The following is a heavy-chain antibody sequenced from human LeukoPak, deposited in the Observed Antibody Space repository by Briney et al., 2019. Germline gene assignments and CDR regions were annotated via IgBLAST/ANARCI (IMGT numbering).Heavy chain of an antibody. CDR2: ISGSGGT. V-gene: IGHV3-23*01. Sequence: GGSLILSCAGSGFTFSSYAMSWVRQAPGKGLEWVSGISGSGGTYYADSVKGRFTISRDNPKKTLYLQMNSLRAEDAAIYYCARDLAVAGNGHFWGQGTLVTVSS. D-gene: IGHD6-19*01. CDR3: ARDLAVAGNGHF. CDR1: GFTFSSYA. J-gene: IGHJ4*02.